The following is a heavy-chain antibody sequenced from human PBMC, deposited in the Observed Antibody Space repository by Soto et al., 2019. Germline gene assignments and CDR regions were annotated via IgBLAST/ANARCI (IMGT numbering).Heavy chain of an antibody. D-gene: IGHD1-20*01. CDR2: VFYSGSP. CDR3: ARHYNTGAFFDY. J-gene: IGHJ4*02. CDR1: GGSISSSHY. V-gene: IGHV4-39*01. Sequence: QLQLQESGPGLVKSSETLSLTCTVSGGSISSSHYWGWIRQPPGKGPEWIGSVFYSGSPYYSPSFKSRITISVDTSTNQSSLRGRSVTATDTAVYFCARHYNTGAFFDYWGQGNLVTVSS.